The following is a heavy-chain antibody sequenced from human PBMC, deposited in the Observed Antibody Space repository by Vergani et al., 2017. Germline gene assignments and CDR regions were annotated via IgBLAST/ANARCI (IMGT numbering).Heavy chain of an antibody. CDR1: GFSLNTRGVS. Sequence: QITLKESGPTLVKPTQTLTLTCTFSGFSLNTRGVSVAWIRQPPGKALDWLALIYWNDDQHYSPSLNNRVTITKDTSKNQVVLTITNMDYVDTGTYYCVYRKTECGTTGCFYPFYYYYYMDVLVKGTTVTVSS. J-gene: IGHJ6*03. CDR3: VYRKTECGTTGCFYPFYYYYYMDV. CDR2: IYWNDDQ. D-gene: IGHD1-7*01. V-gene: IGHV2-5*04.